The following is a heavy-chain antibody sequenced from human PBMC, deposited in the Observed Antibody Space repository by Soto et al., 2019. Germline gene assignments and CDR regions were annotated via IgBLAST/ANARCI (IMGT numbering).Heavy chain of an antibody. CDR1: GSSISGDS. V-gene: IGHV4-59*01. Sequence: SETLSLTCTDSGSSISGDSWSWIGQSSGEGLEWIGYISYSGSTNYNPSLKSRVTISVDTSKNQFSLKLSSVTAADTAVYYCARDSGRKYYDFWSGYDYGMDVWGQGTTVTVSS. CDR2: ISYSGST. D-gene: IGHD3-3*01. J-gene: IGHJ6*02. CDR3: ARDSGRKYYDFWSGYDYGMDV.